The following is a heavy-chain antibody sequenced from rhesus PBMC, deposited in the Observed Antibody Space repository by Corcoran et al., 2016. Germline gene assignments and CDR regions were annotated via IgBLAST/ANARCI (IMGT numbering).Heavy chain of an antibody. CDR1: GGSISDDYY. D-gene: IGHD6S26*01. J-gene: IGHJ6*01. CDR2: IYGSGGGT. Sequence: QVQLQESGPGLVKPSETLSLTCAVSGGSISDDYYWSWIRQPPGKGLEWIGYIYGSGGGTNYNPSLKKRVTISIDSSKNQFSLKLSSVTAADTAVYYCACSGWSVWWGLDSWGQGVVVTVSS. CDR3: ACSGWSVWWGLDS. V-gene: IGHV4-106*01.